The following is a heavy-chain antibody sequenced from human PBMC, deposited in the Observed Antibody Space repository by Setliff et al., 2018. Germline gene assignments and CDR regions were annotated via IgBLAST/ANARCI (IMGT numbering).Heavy chain of an antibody. D-gene: IGHD3-9*01. CDR2: IHASGSP. CDR1: GGSITSGSFY. V-gene: IGHV4-61*02. Sequence: KTSETLSLTCTVSGGSITSGSFYWSWIRQPAGKKLEWIGRIHASGSPDYNPSFKSRVTISRDTSTNQFSLKLGSVTAADTAVYYCARERYFDWFFEDWGHGTLVTVS. J-gene: IGHJ4*01. CDR3: ARERYFDWFFED.